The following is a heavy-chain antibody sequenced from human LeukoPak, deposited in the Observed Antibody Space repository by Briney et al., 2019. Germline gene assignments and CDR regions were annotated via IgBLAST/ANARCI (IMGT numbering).Heavy chain of an antibody. CDR2: ISGSGGDT. CDR1: GLTLSSYA. CDR3: AKLYYDFWSGYPYYFDY. Sequence: GGSLRLSCAASGLTLSSYAMSWVRQAPGKGLEWVSSISGSGGDTHYADSVKGRFTISRDNSKNTLYLQMNSLRAEDTALYYCAKLYYDFWSGYPYYFDYWGQGTLVTVSS. D-gene: IGHD3-3*01. V-gene: IGHV3-23*01. J-gene: IGHJ4*02.